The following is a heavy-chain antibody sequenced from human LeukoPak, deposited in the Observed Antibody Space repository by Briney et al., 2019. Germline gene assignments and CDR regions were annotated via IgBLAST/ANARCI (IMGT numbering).Heavy chain of an antibody. J-gene: IGHJ4*02. V-gene: IGHV3-23*01. CDR2: ISGSGGGT. CDR1: GITLSNYG. Sequence: GGSLRLSCAVSGITLSNYGMSWVRQAPGKGLEWVAGISGSGGGTNYADSVEGRFTISRDNPKNTLFLQMNSLRVEDTAVYFCAKRGVVIRVFLVGFHKEAYYFDSWGQGALVTVSS. D-gene: IGHD3-10*01. CDR3: AKRGVVIRVFLVGFHKEAYYFDS.